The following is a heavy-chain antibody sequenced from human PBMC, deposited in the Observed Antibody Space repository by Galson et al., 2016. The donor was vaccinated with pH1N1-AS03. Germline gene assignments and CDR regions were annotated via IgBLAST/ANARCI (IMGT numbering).Heavy chain of an antibody. D-gene: IGHD1-1*01. Sequence: LSLTCTVSGGSISSGYYYWTWIRQPAGKGLEWIGHLFSSGSTNYNPSLKSRVTISVDPSKNQFSLKLNSVTAADAAVYYCARAEFRNDEGAFDIWGQGTMLAVSS. CDR2: LFSSGST. CDR1: GGSISSGYYY. J-gene: IGHJ3*02. V-gene: IGHV4-61*09. CDR3: ARAEFRNDEGAFDI.